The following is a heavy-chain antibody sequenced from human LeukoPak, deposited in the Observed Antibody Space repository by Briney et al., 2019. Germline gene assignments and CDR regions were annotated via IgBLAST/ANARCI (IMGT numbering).Heavy chain of an antibody. CDR2: MNPNSGNT. V-gene: IGHV1-8*01. Sequence: ASVKVSCKASGYTFTSYDINWVRQATGQGLEWMGWMNPNSGNTGSAQKFQGRVTMTRNTSISTAYMELSSLRSEDTAVYYCARQGSSSPTGDYWGQGTLVTVSS. D-gene: IGHD6-6*01. CDR1: GYTFTSYD. J-gene: IGHJ4*02. CDR3: ARQGSSSPTGDY.